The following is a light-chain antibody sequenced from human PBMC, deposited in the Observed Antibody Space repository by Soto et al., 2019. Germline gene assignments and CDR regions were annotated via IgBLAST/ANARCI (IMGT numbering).Light chain of an antibody. CDR1: QSISTW. CDR2: DAS. J-gene: IGKJ1*01. CDR3: QQYNSYPWT. V-gene: IGKV1-5*01. Sequence: DIQMTQSPSTLSASVGDRVTITCRASQSISTWLAWYQHTPGKAPKLLIYDASSLESGVPSSFSGSGSGTEFTLTISSLQPDDFATYYCQQYNSYPWTFGQGTKVEIK.